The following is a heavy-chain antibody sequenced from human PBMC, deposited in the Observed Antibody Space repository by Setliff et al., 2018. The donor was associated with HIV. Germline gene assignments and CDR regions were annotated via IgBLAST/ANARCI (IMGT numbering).Heavy chain of an antibody. CDR2: INYDESSE. V-gene: IGHV3-30*02. CDR1: GFTFSVHG. J-gene: IGHJ3*02. D-gene: IGHD4-4*01. Sequence: PGGSLRLSCAASGFTFSVHGMHWVRQAPGKGLEWVAFINYDESSEYYADSVKGRVSISRDNSKNTVDLHMNSLRTEDTAVYYCAKDGDYRNGDYDAFDIWGLGTKVTVSS. CDR3: AKDGDYRNGDYDAFDI.